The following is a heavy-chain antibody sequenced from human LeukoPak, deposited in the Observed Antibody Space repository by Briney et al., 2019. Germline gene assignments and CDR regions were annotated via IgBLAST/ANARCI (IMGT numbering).Heavy chain of an antibody. CDR3: AKDTSIGKYCTNGVCFPFAY. CDR2: ISVSGDYI. Sequence: GGSLRLSCAGSGFTLSSYAMSWVRQAPGQGLEWVSVISVSGDYISYADSVRGRFTISRDNSRNTLYLQMISLRPEDTAVYYCAKDTSIGKYCTNGVCFPFAYWRQGSLVTVSS. CDR1: GFTLSSYA. V-gene: IGHV3-23*01. D-gene: IGHD2-8*01. J-gene: IGHJ4*02.